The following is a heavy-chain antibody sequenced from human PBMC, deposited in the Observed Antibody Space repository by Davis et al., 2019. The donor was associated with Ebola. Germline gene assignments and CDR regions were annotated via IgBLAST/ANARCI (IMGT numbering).Heavy chain of an antibody. Sequence: MPGGSLRLSCAASGFTFTGYYMHWVRQAPGQGLEWMGWINPNSGGTNYAQQFQGWVTMTRDTSIRTAYMELSRLRSDDTAVYYCARDRPVYGSGSRLVVGGHVNYYYYGMDVWGQGTTVTVSS. J-gene: IGHJ6*02. CDR1: GFTFTGYY. CDR3: ARDRPVYGSGSRLVVGGHVNYYYYGMDV. D-gene: IGHD3-10*01. V-gene: IGHV1-2*04. CDR2: INPNSGGT.